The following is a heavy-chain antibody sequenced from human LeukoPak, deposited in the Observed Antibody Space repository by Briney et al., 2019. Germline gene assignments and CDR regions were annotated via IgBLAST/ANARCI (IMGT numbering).Heavy chain of an antibody. D-gene: IGHD3-10*01. CDR1: EFTFSSYW. V-gene: IGHV3-74*01. Sequence: GGSLRLSCAVSEFTFSSYWMHWVRQGPGKGLVCVSRINSDGSSTNYADSVKGRFTISRDNAKNTLYLQMNSLRGEDTAVYYCASGSRAYYYYGMDVWGQGTTVTVSS. J-gene: IGHJ6*02. CDR3: ASGSRAYYYYGMDV. CDR2: INSDGSST.